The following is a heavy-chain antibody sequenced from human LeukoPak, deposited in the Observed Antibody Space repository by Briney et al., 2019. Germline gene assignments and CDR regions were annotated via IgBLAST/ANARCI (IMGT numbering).Heavy chain of an antibody. CDR1: GFTFTDTY. CDR3: ARDRWIVAPTKFDY. CDR2: ISPSGTDI. D-gene: IGHD1-26*01. V-gene: IGHV3-11*04. Sequence: GGSLRLSCAVSGFTFTDTYMTWIRQAPGKGLESLSYISPSGTDISYADSVKGRFTISRDNAKNSLYLQMNSLRAEDTAVYYCARDRWIVAPTKFDYWGQGSLVTVSS. J-gene: IGHJ4*02.